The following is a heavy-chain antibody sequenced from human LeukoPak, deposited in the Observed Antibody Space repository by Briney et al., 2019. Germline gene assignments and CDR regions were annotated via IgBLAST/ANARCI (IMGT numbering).Heavy chain of an antibody. D-gene: IGHD3-22*01. V-gene: IGHV4-59*11. CDR1: GCSISSHY. CDR3: ARGEYYDSLPDPGAFDI. CDR2: IYYSGST. Sequence: KPSETLSLTCTASGCSISSHYWSWIRQPPGKGLEWIGYIYYSGSTNYNPSLKSRVTISVDTSKNQFSLKLSSVTAADTAVYYCARGEYYDSLPDPGAFDIWGQGTMVTVSS. J-gene: IGHJ3*02.